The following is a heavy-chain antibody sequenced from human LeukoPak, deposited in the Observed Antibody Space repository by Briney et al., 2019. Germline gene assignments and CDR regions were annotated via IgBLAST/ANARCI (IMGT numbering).Heavy chain of an antibody. J-gene: IGHJ4*02. CDR3: ARDQGYSGYDSFNDY. CDR1: GYTFTSYG. CDR2: ISAYNGNT. Sequence: GASVKVSFKASGYTFTSYGISWVRQAPGQGLEGMGWISAYNGNTNYAQKLQGRVTITTDTSTSTAYMELRSLRSDDTAVYYCARDQGYSGYDSFNDYWGQGTLVTVSS. V-gene: IGHV1-18*01. D-gene: IGHD5-12*01.